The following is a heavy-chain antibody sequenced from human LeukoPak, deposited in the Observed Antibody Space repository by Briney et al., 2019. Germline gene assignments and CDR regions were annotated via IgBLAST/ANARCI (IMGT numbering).Heavy chain of an antibody. Sequence: ASVKVSCKASGGTFSSYAISWVRQAPGQGLEWMGWINPNSGGTNYAQKFQGRVTMTRDTSISTAYMELSRLRSDDTAVYYCARDQGSIVVVPAARFDPWGQGTLVTVSS. V-gene: IGHV1-2*02. CDR3: ARDQGSIVVVPAARFDP. CDR2: INPNSGGT. J-gene: IGHJ5*02. CDR1: GGTFSSYA. D-gene: IGHD2-2*01.